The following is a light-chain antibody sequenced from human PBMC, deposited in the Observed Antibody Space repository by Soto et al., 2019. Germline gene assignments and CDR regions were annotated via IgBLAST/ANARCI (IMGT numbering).Light chain of an antibody. CDR3: QQIYSDPPT. CDR1: QSITTY. J-gene: IGKJ4*01. CDR2: AAS. Sequence: DIQMTQSPSSLPASLGDRVTITCRASQSITTYLNWYRQKPGKAPKLLIYAASSLQSGVPSRFSGSGSETEFTLSISSLQPEDFETYFCQQIYSDPPTFGGGTKVDIK. V-gene: IGKV1-39*01.